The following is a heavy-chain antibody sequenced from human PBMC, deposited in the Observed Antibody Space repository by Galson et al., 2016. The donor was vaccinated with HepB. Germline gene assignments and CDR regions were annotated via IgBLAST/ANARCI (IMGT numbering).Heavy chain of an antibody. V-gene: IGHV4-61*01. Sequence: SETLSLTCTVSGGSVSSGSYFWSWIRQSPGRGLEWIGYIYYTGSTNYNPSLNSRVTISIDTSKNQFSLKLTTVTAADTALYYCAREGYCGGDCYIDHWGQGTLVTVSS. D-gene: IGHD2-21*02. CDR2: IYYTGST. J-gene: IGHJ4*02. CDR3: AREGYCGGDCYIDH. CDR1: GGSVSSGSYF.